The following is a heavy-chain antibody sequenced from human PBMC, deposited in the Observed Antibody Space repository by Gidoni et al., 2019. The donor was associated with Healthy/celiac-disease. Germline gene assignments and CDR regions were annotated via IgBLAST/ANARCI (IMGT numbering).Heavy chain of an antibody. V-gene: IGHV3-7*01. CDR1: GFTLSSYW. J-gene: IGHJ3*02. CDR3: ARRYIVVVPAAPLNAFDI. CDR2: VKQDGSDE. D-gene: IGHD2-2*01. Sequence: EVQLVESGGDLVQPGGYRRLSSGASGFTLSSYWTSGVRQDPGKGLEWVSNVKQDGSDEYYVDSVKGRFTISRDNAKNSLYLQMNSLRAEDTAVYYCARRYIVVVPAAPLNAFDIWGQGTMVTVSS.